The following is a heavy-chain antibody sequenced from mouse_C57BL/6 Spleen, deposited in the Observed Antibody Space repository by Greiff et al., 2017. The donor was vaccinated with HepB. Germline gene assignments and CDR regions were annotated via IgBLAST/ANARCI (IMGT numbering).Heavy chain of an antibody. CDR2: INPSSGYT. V-gene: IGHV1-7*01. CDR1: GYTFTSYW. Sequence: QVQLKQSGAELAKPGASVKLSCKASGYTFTSYWMHWVKQRPGQGLEWIGYINPSSGYTKYNQKFKDKATLTADKSSSTAYMQLSSLTYEDSAVYYCARRRFTTVVATEAMDYWGQGTSVTVSS. CDR3: ARRRFTTVVATEAMDY. D-gene: IGHD1-1*01. J-gene: IGHJ4*01.